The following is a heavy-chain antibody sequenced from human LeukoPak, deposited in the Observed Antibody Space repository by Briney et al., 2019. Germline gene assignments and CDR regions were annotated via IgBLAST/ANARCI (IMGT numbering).Heavy chain of an antibody. CDR3: ARGLDSSGNYRPYDAFDI. J-gene: IGHJ3*02. CDR1: GYTFTSYD. CDR2: MNPNSGNT. D-gene: IGHD1-26*01. Sequence: ASVKVSCKASGYTFTSYDINWVRQATGQGLDWMGWMNPNSGNTGYAQKFQGRVLMTRNSSISTAYMELSSLRSEDTAVYYCARGLDSSGNYRPYDAFDIWGHGTKVIVSS. V-gene: IGHV1-8*01.